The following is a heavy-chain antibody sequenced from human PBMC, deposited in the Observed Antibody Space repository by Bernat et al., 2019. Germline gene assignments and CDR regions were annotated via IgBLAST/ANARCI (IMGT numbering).Heavy chain of an antibody. CDR2: ISYDGSNK. CDR3: AKEGDFWSGYRYYYYYGMDV. Sequence: QVQLVESGGGVVQPGRSLRLSCAASGFTFSSYAMHWVRQAPGKGLEWVAVISYDGSNKYYADSVKGRFTISRDNSKNTLYLQMNSLRAEDTAVYYCAKEGDFWSGYRYYYYYGMDVWGQGTTVTVSS. D-gene: IGHD3-3*01. CDR1: GFTFSSYA. J-gene: IGHJ6*02. V-gene: IGHV3-30-3*01.